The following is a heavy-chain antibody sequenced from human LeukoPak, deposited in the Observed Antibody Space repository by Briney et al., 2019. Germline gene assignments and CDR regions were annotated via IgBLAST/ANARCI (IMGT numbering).Heavy chain of an antibody. CDR2: IWYDGNNK. Sequence: GGSLRLSCAASGFTFSSYGMHWVRQAPGKGLEWVAFIWYDGNNKYYADSVKGRFTISRDSSKSSLCLQMNSLRAEDTAVYYCAKDPLQYGSGSYYFDYWGQGTLVTVSS. J-gene: IGHJ4*02. D-gene: IGHD3-10*01. CDR3: AKDPLQYGSGSYYFDY. CDR1: GFTFSSYG. V-gene: IGHV3-30*02.